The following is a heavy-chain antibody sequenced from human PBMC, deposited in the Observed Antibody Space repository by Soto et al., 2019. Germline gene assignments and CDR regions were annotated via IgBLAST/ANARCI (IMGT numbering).Heavy chain of an antibody. V-gene: IGHV1-3*01. CDR2: INAGNGNT. CDR3: ARGYCSSTSCYPFDP. CDR1: GYTFTSYA. J-gene: IGHJ5*02. Sequence: ASVKVSCKASGYTFTSYAMHWVRQAPGQRLEWMGWINAGNGNTKYSQKFQGRVTITRDTSASTAYMELSSLRSEDTAVYYCARGYCSSTSCYPFDPWGQGTLVTVSS. D-gene: IGHD2-2*01.